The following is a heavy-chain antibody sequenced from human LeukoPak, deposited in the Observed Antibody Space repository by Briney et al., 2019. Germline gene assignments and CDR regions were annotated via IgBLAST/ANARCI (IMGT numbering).Heavy chain of an antibody. D-gene: IGHD3-16*01. CDR2: ISSSGST. CDR1: GGSISNSF. J-gene: IGHJ4*02. CDR3: AGDNGGGLVNFDY. V-gene: IGHV4-59*01. Sequence: PSETLSLTCTVSGGSISNSFWSWIRQPPGNGLEWIGYISSSGSTNYNPSLKSRVTISILTSKNQFSLKLSSVTAADTAVCYCAGDNGGGLVNFDYGGQGTLVPVSS.